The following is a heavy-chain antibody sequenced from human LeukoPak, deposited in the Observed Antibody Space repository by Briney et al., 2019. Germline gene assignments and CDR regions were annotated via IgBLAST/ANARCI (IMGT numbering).Heavy chain of an antibody. V-gene: IGHV3-23*01. J-gene: IGHJ2*01. CDR3: ARPAQDSFGPYSDYVCFDL. CDR2: ISGSGGST. Sequence: GGSLRLSCAVSGFTFSSYAMSWVRQAPGKGLEWVSAISGSGGSTYYADSVKGRFTISRDNSKNTLYLQMNSLRAEDTAVYYCARPAQDSFGPYSDYVCFDLWGRGTLVTVSS. D-gene: IGHD4-11*01. CDR1: GFTFSSYA.